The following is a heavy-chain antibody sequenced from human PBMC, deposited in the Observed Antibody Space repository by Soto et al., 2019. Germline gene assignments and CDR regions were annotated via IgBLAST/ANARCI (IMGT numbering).Heavy chain of an antibody. D-gene: IGHD6-6*01. CDR3: ARGGRAAPRRGGVFNWFDP. CDR1: GGSFSGYY. CDR2: INHSGST. V-gene: IGHV4-34*01. Sequence: QVQLQQWGAGLLKPSETLSLACAVYGGSFSGYYWSWIRQPPGKGLEWIGEINHSGSTNYNPSLKSRVTISLDTSKNQFSLKLSSVTAADTAVYYCARGGRAAPRRGGVFNWFDPWGQRTLVTVSS. J-gene: IGHJ5*02.